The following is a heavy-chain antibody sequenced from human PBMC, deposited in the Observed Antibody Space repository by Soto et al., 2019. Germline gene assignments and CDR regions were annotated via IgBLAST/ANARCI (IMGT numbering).Heavy chain of an antibody. V-gene: IGHV1-69*12. CDR2: FNPTFVAA. CDR1: GGTFSSYA. D-gene: IGHD3-10*01. Sequence: QVQLVQSGAGVKKPGSSVKVSCKASGGTFSSYAISWVRQAPGQGPEWLGGFNPTFVAADYAQNFQGRVTIAADESTSTASMALSSPRSEYTAVYYCAIPRDNYYYNGMDVWGQGTTVTVSS. J-gene: IGHJ6*02. CDR3: AIPRDNYYYNGMDV.